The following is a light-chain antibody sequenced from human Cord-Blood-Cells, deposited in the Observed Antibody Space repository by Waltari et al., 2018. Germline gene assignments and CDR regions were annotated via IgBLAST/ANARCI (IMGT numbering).Light chain of an antibody. J-gene: IGLJ3*02. CDR2: EGS. CDR3: CSYAGSSTWV. Sequence: QSALTQPASVSGSPGQSITISCTGTSSDVGSYNLVSWYQQHPGKAPKRMIYEGSKRPSGVSHRFSGSKSGNTASLTSSGLQAEDEADYYGCSYAGSSTWVFGGGTKLTVL. CDR1: SSDVGSYNL. V-gene: IGLV2-23*01.